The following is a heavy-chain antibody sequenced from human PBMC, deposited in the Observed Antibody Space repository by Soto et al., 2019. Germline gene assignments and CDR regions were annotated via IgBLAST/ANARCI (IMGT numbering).Heavy chain of an antibody. J-gene: IGHJ5*02. CDR2: IFSNDDK. Sequence: SGPTLVNPTETLTLTCTVSGLSLNNGRLGVSWIRQPPGKALEWLAHIFSNDDKSYSTSLKSRLTISKDTSRSQVVLTMTNMDHVDSATYYCALIKDCSRTDCFLGSLHPWGQGTFVTVYS. CDR3: ALIKDCSRTDCFLGSLHP. D-gene: IGHD2-2*01. CDR1: GLSLNNGRLG. V-gene: IGHV2-26*01.